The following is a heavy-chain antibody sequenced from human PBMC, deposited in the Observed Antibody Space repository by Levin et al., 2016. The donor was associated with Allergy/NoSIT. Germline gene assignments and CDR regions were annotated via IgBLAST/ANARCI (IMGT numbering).Heavy chain of an antibody. CDR3: ASSGYSSGWYGHYYYGMDV. CDR2: IYSGGST. D-gene: IGHD6-19*01. V-gene: IGHV3-53*01. Sequence: WIRQPPGKGLEWVSVIYSGGSTYYADSVKGRFTISRDNSKNTLYLQMNSLRAEDTAVYYCASSGYSSGWYGHYYYGMDVWGQGTTVTVSS. J-gene: IGHJ6*02.